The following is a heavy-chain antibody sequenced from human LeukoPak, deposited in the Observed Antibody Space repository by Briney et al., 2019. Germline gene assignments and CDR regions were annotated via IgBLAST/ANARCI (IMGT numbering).Heavy chain of an antibody. V-gene: IGHV3-48*04. CDR2: ISSSSSTI. Sequence: GGSLRLSCAASGFTFSSYGMNWVRQAPGKGLEWVSYISSSSSTINYADSVKGRFTISRDNAKNSLYLQMNSLRAEDTAVYYCASQSERRGDYWGQGTLVTVSS. CDR1: GFTFSSYG. CDR3: ASQSERRGDY. J-gene: IGHJ4*02.